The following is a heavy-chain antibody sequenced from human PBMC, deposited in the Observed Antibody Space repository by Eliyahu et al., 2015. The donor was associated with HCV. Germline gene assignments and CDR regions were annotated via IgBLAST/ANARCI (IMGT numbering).Heavy chain of an antibody. CDR1: GGPXTPYX. CDR2: IHYSGST. D-gene: IGHD6-19*01. CDR3: ASGGGGIAVTGTGGWFDP. J-gene: IGHJ5*02. Sequence: QVQLQESGPGLVKPSETLSLTCXXPGGPXTPYXWSWIRQPPGKGLEWIGYIHYSGSTNYNPSLKSRVTISIDTSKNQFSLNLTSVTAADTAMYYCASGGGGIAVTGTGGWFDPWGQGTLVTVSS. V-gene: IGHV4-59*01.